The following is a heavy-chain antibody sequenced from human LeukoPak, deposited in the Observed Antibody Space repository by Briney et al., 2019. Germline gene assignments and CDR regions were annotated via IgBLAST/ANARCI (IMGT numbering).Heavy chain of an antibody. D-gene: IGHD3-3*01. CDR2: IDYTGST. J-gene: IGHJ4*02. Sequence: SETLSLTCTVSGGSLIRSLSYWGWIRRPPGKWLEWLGNIDYTGSTDYSPSFESRAAMSVDTSKNQFSLQLRSVTAADTAIYYYATLQRGYEEYYFDEWGQQTQVTLSS. CDR3: ATLQRGYEEYYFDE. V-gene: IGHV4-39*01. CDR1: GGSLIRSLSY.